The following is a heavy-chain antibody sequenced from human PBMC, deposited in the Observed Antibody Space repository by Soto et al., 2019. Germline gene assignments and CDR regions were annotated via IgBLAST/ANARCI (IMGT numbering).Heavy chain of an antibody. V-gene: IGHV1-69*06. Sequence: QVQLVQSGAEVKKPGSSVKVSCKASGGTFSSYAISWVRQAPGQGLEWMGGIIPIFGTANYAQKFQGRVTITADKSTSTAYMELSSLRSEDTAVYYCASRGSNSARYYYYDMDVWGQGTTVTVSS. CDR3: ASRGSNSARYYYYDMDV. CDR2: IIPIFGTA. D-gene: IGHD4-4*01. J-gene: IGHJ6*02. CDR1: GGTFSSYA.